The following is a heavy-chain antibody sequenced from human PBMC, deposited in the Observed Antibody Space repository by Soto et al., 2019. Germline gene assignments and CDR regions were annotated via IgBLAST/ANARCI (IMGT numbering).Heavy chain of an antibody. Sequence: QVLLVESGGGVVQPGQSLRLSCAASGFIFSNFAMHWVRQAPGKGLEWMAFISYDGNNKYCADSVKGQFTISRDNSKNTVYLQMQSLRAEDTALYYCARGDYFDSSGYSFDFWGQGTLVTVSS. CDR1: GFIFSNFA. J-gene: IGHJ4*02. CDR3: ARGDYFDSSGYSFDF. CDR2: ISYDGNNK. V-gene: IGHV3-30-3*01. D-gene: IGHD3-22*01.